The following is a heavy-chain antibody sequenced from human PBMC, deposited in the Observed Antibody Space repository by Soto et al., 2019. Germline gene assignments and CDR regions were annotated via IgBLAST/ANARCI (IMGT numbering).Heavy chain of an antibody. CDR3: ATRFRDYYYSSGYQYFDY. CDR1: GYTLTELS. CDR2: FDPEDGET. Sequence: ASVKVSCKVSGYTLTELSMHWVRQAPGKGLEWMGGFDPEDGETIYAQKFQGRVTMTEDTSTDTAYMELSSLRSEDTAVYYCATRFRDYYYSSGYQYFDYWGQGXLVTVYS. J-gene: IGHJ4*02. V-gene: IGHV1-24*01. D-gene: IGHD3-22*01.